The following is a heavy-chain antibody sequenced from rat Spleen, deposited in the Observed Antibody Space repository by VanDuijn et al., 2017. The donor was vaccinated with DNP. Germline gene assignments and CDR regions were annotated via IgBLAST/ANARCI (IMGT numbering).Heavy chain of an antibody. CDR2: ISFSGSP. Sequence: VQLQESGPGLVEPSQSLSLTCSVTGSSITSNYWGWIRQFPGNKMEYIGHISFSGSPNYNPSLRSRISITRDTSKNQFFLQLNSVTTEDTATYYCARWYNFFDYWGQGVMATVSS. D-gene: IGHD1-5*01. V-gene: IGHV3-1*01. CDR3: ARWYNFFDY. CDR1: GSSITSNY. J-gene: IGHJ2*01.